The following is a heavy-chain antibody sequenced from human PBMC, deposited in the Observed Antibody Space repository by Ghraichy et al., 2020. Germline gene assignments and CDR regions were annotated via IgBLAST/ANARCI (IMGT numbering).Heavy chain of an antibody. CDR2: ITSSSRTV. CDR1: GFTFSSYS. CDR3: ARGSRVVRFDYYDGMDV. J-gene: IGHJ6*02. Sequence: SCVGSGFTFSSYSMNWVRQSPGKGLEWISYITSSSRTVCYADSVKGRFTISRDNAQNSLYLQMNSLRYEDTAVYYCARGSRVVRFDYYDGMDVWGRVNTVTISS. D-gene: IGHD4-23*01. V-gene: IGHV3-48*02.